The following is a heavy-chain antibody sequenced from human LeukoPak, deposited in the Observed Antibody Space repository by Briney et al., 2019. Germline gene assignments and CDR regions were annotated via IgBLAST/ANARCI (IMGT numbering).Heavy chain of an antibody. Sequence: GGSLRLSCAASGFTFSSYAMHWVRQAPGKGLEWVAVISYDGSNKYYADSGKGRFTISRDNSKNTLYLQMNSLRAEDTAVYYCARDSTVTTYYYYGMDVWGQGTTVTVSS. CDR2: ISYDGSNK. D-gene: IGHD4-17*01. CDR1: GFTFSSYA. J-gene: IGHJ6*02. V-gene: IGHV3-30*04. CDR3: ARDSTVTTYYYYGMDV.